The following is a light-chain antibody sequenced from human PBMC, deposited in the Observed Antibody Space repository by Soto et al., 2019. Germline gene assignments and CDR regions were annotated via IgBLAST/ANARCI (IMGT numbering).Light chain of an antibody. Sequence: QSALTQPASVSGSPGQSITISCTGTSSDVGGYNYVSWYQQHPGKAPKLMIYEVSNRPSGVSHRFSGSKSGNTAALTISGVQAEDEADYYCSSYTRSSTLYVVFGGGTKLTVL. CDR2: EVS. CDR1: SSDVGGYNY. V-gene: IGLV2-14*01. CDR3: SSYTRSSTLYVV. J-gene: IGLJ2*01.